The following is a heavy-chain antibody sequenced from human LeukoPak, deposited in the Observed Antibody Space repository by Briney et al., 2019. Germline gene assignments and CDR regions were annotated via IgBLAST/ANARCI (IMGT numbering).Heavy chain of an antibody. Sequence: GASVKVSCKASGYTFTNYGISWVRQAPGQGLEWMGWISAYNGNTNYAQKLQGRVTMTTDTSTSTAYMELRSLRSDDTAVYYCAREGTYYDFWSGYFGANNWFDPWGQGTLVTVSS. CDR2: ISAYNGNT. CDR1: GYTFTNYG. J-gene: IGHJ5*02. V-gene: IGHV1-18*01. CDR3: AREGTYYDFWSGYFGANNWFDP. D-gene: IGHD3-3*01.